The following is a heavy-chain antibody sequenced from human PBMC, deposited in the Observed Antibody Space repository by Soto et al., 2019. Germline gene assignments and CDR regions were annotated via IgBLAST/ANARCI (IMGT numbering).Heavy chain of an antibody. CDR1: GFTFSSYW. V-gene: IGHV3-74*01. CDR2: INSDGSST. Sequence: PGGSLSLSCAASGFTFSSYWMHWVRQAPGKGLVWVSRINSDGSSTSYADSVKGRFTISRDNAKNTLYLQMNSLRAEDTAVYYCARVPKYYYGSGSFYNWFDPWGQGTLVTVSS. D-gene: IGHD3-10*01. J-gene: IGHJ5*02. CDR3: ARVPKYYYGSGSFYNWFDP.